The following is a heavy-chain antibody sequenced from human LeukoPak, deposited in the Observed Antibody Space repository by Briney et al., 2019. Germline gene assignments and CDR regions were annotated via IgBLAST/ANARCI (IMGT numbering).Heavy chain of an antibody. V-gene: IGHV3-7*01. D-gene: IGHD1-26*01. J-gene: IGHJ3*02. CDR1: GFTFSSYW. CDR3: ARVGRGSYYSGAFDI. CDR2: IKQDGSEK. Sequence: GGSLRLSCAASGFTFSSYWMSWVRQAPGKGLEWVANIKQDGSEKYYVDSVKGRFTISRDNAKNSLYLQMNSLRAEDTAVYYCARVGRGSYYSGAFDIWGQGTMVTVSS.